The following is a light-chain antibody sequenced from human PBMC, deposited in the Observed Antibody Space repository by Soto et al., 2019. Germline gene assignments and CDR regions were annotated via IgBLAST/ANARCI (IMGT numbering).Light chain of an antibody. J-gene: IGKJ2*01. CDR3: QQYGNSPYT. CDR1: QSVSSTY. CDR2: GTS. V-gene: IGKV3-20*01. Sequence: ETVLTQSPGTLSLSPGERATLSCRASQSVSSTYLAWYQQKPGQAPRLLIYGTSSRATSIPDRFSGSGSGTDFTLTISRLEPEDFAVYHCQQYGNSPYTFGQGTKLEIK.